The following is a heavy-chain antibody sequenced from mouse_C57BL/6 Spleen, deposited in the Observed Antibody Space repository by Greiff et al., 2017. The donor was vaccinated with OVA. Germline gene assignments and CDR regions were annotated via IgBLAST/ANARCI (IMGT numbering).Heavy chain of an antibody. Sequence: VQLQQSGAELVKPGASVKISCKASGYAFSSYWMHWVKQRPGKGLEWIGQIYPGDGDTNYNRKFKGKATLTADKSSSTAYMQLSSLTSEDSAVYYCARGRDYGSSNGYFDVWGKGTTVTVSS. CDR2: IYPGDGDT. J-gene: IGHJ1*03. D-gene: IGHD1-1*01. V-gene: IGHV1-80*01. CDR1: GYAFSSYW. CDR3: ARGRDYGSSNGYFDV.